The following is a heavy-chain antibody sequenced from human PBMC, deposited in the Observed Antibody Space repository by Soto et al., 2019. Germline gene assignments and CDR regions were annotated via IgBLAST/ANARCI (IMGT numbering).Heavy chain of an antibody. CDR2: IYYSGST. D-gene: IGHD4-17*01. CDR3: ARDGYGDYVSDY. J-gene: IGHJ4*02. Sequence: QVQLQESGPGLVKPSQTLSLTCTVSGGSISSGDYYWSWIRQPPGKGLEWIGYIYYSGSTYYNPSLKSRXXIXVXXSKNQFSLKLSSVTAADTAVYYCARDGYGDYVSDYWGQGTLVTVSS. V-gene: IGHV4-30-4*01. CDR1: GGSISSGDYY.